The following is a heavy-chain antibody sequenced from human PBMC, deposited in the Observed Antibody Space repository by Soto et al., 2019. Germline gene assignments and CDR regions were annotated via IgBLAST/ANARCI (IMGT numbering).Heavy chain of an antibody. V-gene: IGHV4-4*02. D-gene: IGHD5-12*01. CDR3: ASRTVATMGGIDAFDI. Sequence: QVQLQESGPGLVKPSGTLSLTCAVSSGSISSSNWWSWVRQPPGKGLEWIGEIYHSGSTNYNPSLKSRVTISVDKSKNQCSRKLSSVTAADTAVYYCASRTVATMGGIDAFDIWGQGTMVTVSS. J-gene: IGHJ3*02. CDR1: SGSISSSNW. CDR2: IYHSGST.